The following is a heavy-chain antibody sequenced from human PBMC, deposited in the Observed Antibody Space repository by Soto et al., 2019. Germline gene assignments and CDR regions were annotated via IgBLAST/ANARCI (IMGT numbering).Heavy chain of an antibody. CDR1: GGSFSAYY. Sequence: SETLSLTWAGYGGSFSAYYWSWIRQPPGKGLEWIGEINHSGSTNYNPSLKSRVTISVDTSKNQFSLKLSSVTAADTAVYYCARGVKCSSGGSCYGGFWVNWFDPSGQGTLVPVSS. J-gene: IGHJ5*02. CDR3: ARGVKCSSGGSCYGGFWVNWFDP. D-gene: IGHD2-15*01. CDR2: INHSGST. V-gene: IGHV4-34*01.